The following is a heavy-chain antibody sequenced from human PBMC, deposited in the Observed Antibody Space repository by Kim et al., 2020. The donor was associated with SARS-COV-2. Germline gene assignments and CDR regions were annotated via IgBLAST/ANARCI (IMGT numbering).Heavy chain of an antibody. J-gene: IGHJ6*02. D-gene: IGHD6-19*01. Sequence: GGSLRLSCAASGFTFSSYGMHWVRQAPGKGLEWVAVIWYDGSNKYYADSVKGRFTISRDNSKNTLYLQMNSLRAEDTAVYYCARDRKIAVAGTGTYYYYYYGMDVWGQGTTVTVSS. CDR1: GFTFSSYG. CDR3: ARDRKIAVAGTGTYYYYYYGMDV. CDR2: IWYDGSNK. V-gene: IGHV3-33*01.